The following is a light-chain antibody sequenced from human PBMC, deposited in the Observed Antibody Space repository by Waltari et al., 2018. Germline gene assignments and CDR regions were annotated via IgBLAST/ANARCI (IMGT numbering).Light chain of an antibody. CDR3: QQYYSLPWA. V-gene: IGKV4-1*01. CDR2: WAS. Sequence: DIVMTQSPDSLAVSLGDRATINCNSSQSVLFNFNNKNYRGWYQHKPGLPPKPLIYWASTRESGVPDRFSGSGSGTDFNLTISSLQAEDVAVYYCQQYYSLPWAFGQGTKVEIK. J-gene: IGKJ1*01. CDR1: QSVLFNFNNKNY.